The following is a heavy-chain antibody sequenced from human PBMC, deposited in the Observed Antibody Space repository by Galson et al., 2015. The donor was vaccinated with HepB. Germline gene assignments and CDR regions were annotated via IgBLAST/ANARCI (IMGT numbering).Heavy chain of an antibody. Sequence: SLRLSCAASGFTFSSYWMSWVRQAPGKGLEWVANIKQDGCEKYYVDSVKGRFTISRDNAKNSLYLQMNSLRAEDTAVYYCAREGPFDTAMVTCSDYWGQGTLVTVSP. CDR2: IKQDGCEK. V-gene: IGHV3-7*03. D-gene: IGHD5-18*01. CDR3: AREGPFDTAMVTCSDY. CDR1: GFTFSSYW. J-gene: IGHJ4*02.